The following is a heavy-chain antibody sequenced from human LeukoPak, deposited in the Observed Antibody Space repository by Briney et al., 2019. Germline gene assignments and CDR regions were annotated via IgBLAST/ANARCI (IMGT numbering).Heavy chain of an antibody. J-gene: IGHJ6*04. D-gene: IGHD2-2*01. CDR3: ASRPNIVVVPAAMIGDYYGMDV. CDR1: GGTFSSYA. V-gene: IGHV1-69*13. Sequence: SVKVSCKASGGTFSSYAISWVRQAPGQGLEWMGGFIPIFGTADYAQKFQGRVTITADESTSTAYMELSSLRSEDTAVYYCASRPNIVVVPAAMIGDYYGMDVWGKGTTVTVSS. CDR2: FIPIFGTA.